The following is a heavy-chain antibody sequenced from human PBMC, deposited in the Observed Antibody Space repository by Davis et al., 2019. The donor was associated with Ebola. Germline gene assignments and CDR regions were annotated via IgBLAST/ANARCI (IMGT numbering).Heavy chain of an antibody. J-gene: IGHJ4*02. CDR1: GYTFTHYY. Sequence: ASVKVSCKPSGYTFTHYYIHWLRQAPGQGLEWMGIINPTTGSTTYAQSFQGRLTMTRDTSTNTVNMELSSLRSEDTAVYHCARESLGIFGDPYFDYWGQGTLVTVSS. V-gene: IGHV1-46*01. CDR2: INPTTGST. CDR3: ARESLGIFGDPYFDY. D-gene: IGHD3-3*01.